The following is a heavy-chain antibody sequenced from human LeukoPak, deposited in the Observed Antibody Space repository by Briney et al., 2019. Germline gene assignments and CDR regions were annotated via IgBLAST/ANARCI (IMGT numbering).Heavy chain of an antibody. V-gene: IGHV3-30-3*01. CDR2: ISCDGSNK. J-gene: IGHJ4*02. D-gene: IGHD6-6*01. CDR3: ARDESSSSYLDY. CDR1: GFTFSSYA. Sequence: GGSLRLSCAASGFTFSSYAMHWVRQAPGKGLEWVAVISCDGSNKYYADSVKGRFTISRDNSKNTLYLQMNSLRAEDTAVYYCARDESSSSYLDYWGQGTLVTVSS.